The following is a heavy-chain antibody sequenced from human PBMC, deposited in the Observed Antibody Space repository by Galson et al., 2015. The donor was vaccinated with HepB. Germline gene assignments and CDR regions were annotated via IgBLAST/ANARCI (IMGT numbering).Heavy chain of an antibody. CDR1: GYTFTSYY. CDR3: ARDGAYCSSTSCYPPAEYFQH. D-gene: IGHD2-2*01. CDR2: INPSGGST. Sequence: SVKVSCKASGYTFTSYYMHWVRQAPGQGLEWMGIINPSGGSTSYAQKFQGRVTMTRDTSTSTVYMELSSLRSEDTAVYYCARDGAYCSSTSCYPPAEYFQHWGQGTLVTVSS. J-gene: IGHJ1*01. V-gene: IGHV1-46*01.